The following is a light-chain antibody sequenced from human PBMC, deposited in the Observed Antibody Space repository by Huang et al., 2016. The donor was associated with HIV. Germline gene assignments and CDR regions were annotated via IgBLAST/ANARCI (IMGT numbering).Light chain of an antibody. CDR3: QQRSNWPPF. V-gene: IGKV3-11*01. J-gene: IGKJ4*01. CDR2: DAS. Sequence: EIVLTQSPATLSLSPGESATLSCRASQSVRNYLAWYQQRPGQAPRLLIYDASNRATGIPARFSGNGSGTDFTLTISSLEPVDFAVYYCQQRSNWPPFFGGGTKVEIK. CDR1: QSVRNY.